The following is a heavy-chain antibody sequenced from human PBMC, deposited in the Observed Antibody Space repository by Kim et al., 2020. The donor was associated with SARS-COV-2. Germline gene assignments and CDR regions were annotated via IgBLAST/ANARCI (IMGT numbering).Heavy chain of an antibody. J-gene: IGHJ6*03. V-gene: IGHV3-30*02. D-gene: IGHD5-18*01. Sequence: GRFTISRDNSKNTLYLQMNSLRVEDTALYYCAKSGEVDIAMVGDFYYMGVWGKGTTVTVSS. CDR3: AKSGEVDIAMVGDFYYMGV.